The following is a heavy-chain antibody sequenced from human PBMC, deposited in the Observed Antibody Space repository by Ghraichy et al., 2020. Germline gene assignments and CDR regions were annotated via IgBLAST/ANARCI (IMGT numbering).Heavy chain of an antibody. Sequence: GGSLRLSCAASGFTFSSCTMHWVRQAPGKGLEWLALISYDGSKKFLADSVKGRFIVSRDNSRDTLFLQMDSLRLDDTAVYYCARVATRFTIYNAFVSCGRGTLVTVSS. CDR2: ISYDGSKK. V-gene: IGHV3-30*07. J-gene: IGHJ5*01. D-gene: IGHD1-14*01. CDR3: ARVATRFTIYNAFVS. CDR1: GFTFSSCT.